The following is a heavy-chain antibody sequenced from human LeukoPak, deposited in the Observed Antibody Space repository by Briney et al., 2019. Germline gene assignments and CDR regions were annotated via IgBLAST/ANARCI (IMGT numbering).Heavy chain of an antibody. V-gene: IGHV3-7*01. Sequence: QPGGSLRLSREAPGFTFTSYYMGWVRQAPGKGLEWVADIDQDGSAKYYVDSVKGRFTISRDNVKNSVYLQMNNLRVEDTAVYYCTRELWPADYWGQGILVTVSS. D-gene: IGHD3-16*01. CDR1: GFTFTSYY. CDR3: TRELWPADY. J-gene: IGHJ4*02. CDR2: IDQDGSAK.